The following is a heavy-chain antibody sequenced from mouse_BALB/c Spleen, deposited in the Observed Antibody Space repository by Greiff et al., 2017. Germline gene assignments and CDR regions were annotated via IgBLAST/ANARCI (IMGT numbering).Heavy chain of an antibody. CDR2: ISSGSSTI. J-gene: IGHJ2*01. Sequence: EVKVEESGGGLVQPGGSRKLSCAASGFTFSSFGMHWVRQAPEKGLEWVAYISSGSSTIYYADTVKGRFTISRDNPKNTLFLQMTSLRSEDTAMYYCARENYDSSYYYGSSFIDYWGQGTTLTVSS. CDR1: GFTFSSFG. V-gene: IGHV5-17*02. D-gene: IGHD1-1*01. CDR3: ARENYDSSYYYGSSFIDY.